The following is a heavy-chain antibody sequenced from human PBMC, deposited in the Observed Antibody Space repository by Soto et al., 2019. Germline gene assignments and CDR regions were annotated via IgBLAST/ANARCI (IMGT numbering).Heavy chain of an antibody. Sequence: SETLSLTCTVSGGSISSYYWSWIRQPPGKGLEWIGYIYYSGSTNYNPSLKSRVTISVDTSKNQFSLKLSSVTAADTAVYYCARARIAVAGSIYYGMDGWGPGTKDTVSS. J-gene: IGHJ6*02. V-gene: IGHV4-59*01. CDR1: GGSISSYY. CDR3: ARARIAVAGSIYYGMDG. CDR2: IYYSGST. D-gene: IGHD6-19*01.